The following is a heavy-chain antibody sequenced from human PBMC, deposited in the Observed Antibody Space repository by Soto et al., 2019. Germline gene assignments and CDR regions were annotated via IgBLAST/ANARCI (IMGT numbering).Heavy chain of an antibody. Sequence: GGSPRLSCAASGFTFSSYGMHWVRQAPGKGLEWVAVISYDGSNKYYADSVKGRFTISRDNSKNTLYLQMNSLRAEDTAVYYCAKAYCTNGVCYTILPYFDYWGQGTLVTVSS. CDR2: ISYDGSNK. V-gene: IGHV3-30*18. CDR3: AKAYCTNGVCYTILPYFDY. D-gene: IGHD2-8*01. CDR1: GFTFSSYG. J-gene: IGHJ4*02.